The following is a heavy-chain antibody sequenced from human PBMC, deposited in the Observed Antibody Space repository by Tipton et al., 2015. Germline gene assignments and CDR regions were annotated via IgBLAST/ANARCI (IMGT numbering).Heavy chain of an antibody. CDR2: IYYSGST. CDR1: GASISDYY. Sequence: TLSLTCTVSGASISDYYWSWIRQSPGEGLEWIGYIYYSGSTNYNPSLRSRVAMSMDTSKNQFSLKLSSVTAADTAVYYCARDLEHGMDVWGQGTTVTVSS. CDR3: ARDLEHGMDV. J-gene: IGHJ6*02. D-gene: IGHD5-24*01. V-gene: IGHV4-59*01.